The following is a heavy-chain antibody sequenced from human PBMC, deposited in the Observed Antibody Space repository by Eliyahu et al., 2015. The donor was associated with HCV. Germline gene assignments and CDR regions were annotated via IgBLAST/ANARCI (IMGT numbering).Heavy chain of an antibody. CDR3: ARDRSPAMVRGVIITPKDHYFDY. Sequence: QVQLVESGGGVVQPGRSLRLSXAASXFTFSXXGXXXXRRAPGKGLGWVAVIWYDGSNIYYVDSVKGRFTISRDNSKNTLYLQMNSLRAEDTAVYYCARDRSPAMVRGVIITPKDHYFDYWGQGTLVTVSS. J-gene: IGHJ4*02. CDR2: IWYDGSNI. CDR1: XFTFSXXG. D-gene: IGHD3-10*01. V-gene: IGHV3-33*01.